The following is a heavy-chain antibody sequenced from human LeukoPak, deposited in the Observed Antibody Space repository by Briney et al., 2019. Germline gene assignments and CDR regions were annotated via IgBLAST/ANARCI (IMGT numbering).Heavy chain of an antibody. J-gene: IGHJ4*02. Sequence: GGTLRLSCAASGFTFSSYGMSWVRQAPGKGLEWVANIEQDGSEEYYVDSVKGRFTISRDNAKNSLYLQMNSLRAEDTAVYYCARPYYFSSGSLPYWGQGTLVTVSS. CDR1: GFTFSSYG. CDR2: IEQDGSEE. V-gene: IGHV3-7*01. D-gene: IGHD3-10*01. CDR3: ARPYYFSSGSLPY.